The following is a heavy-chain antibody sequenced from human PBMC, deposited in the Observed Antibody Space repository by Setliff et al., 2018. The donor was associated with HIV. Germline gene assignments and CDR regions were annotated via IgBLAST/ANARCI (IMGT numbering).Heavy chain of an antibody. Sequence: PSETLSLTCTVSGGSISSYYWSWIRQPAGKGLEWIGRIFSSGSTSYNSSLKSRVTMSVDTSKNQFSLKLSSVTAADTAVYYCARHPPPEVRGDVTDYWGQGTLVTVSS. J-gene: IGHJ4*02. D-gene: IGHD3-10*01. CDR1: GGSISSYY. CDR2: IFSSGST. CDR3: ARHPPPEVRGDVTDY. V-gene: IGHV4-4*07.